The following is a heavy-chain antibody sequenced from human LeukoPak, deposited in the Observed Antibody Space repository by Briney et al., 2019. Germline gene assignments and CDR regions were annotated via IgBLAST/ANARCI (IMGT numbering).Heavy chain of an antibody. D-gene: IGHD4-17*01. CDR1: GFTFSISA. CDR2: ISFDGSNK. V-gene: IGHV3-30*14. Sequence: PGTSLRLSCAASGFTFSISAMHWVRQAPGKGLEWVAVISFDGSNKYYADSVKGRFSVSRHNSKNTLYLQMNSLRAEDTAVYYCARVGYGDFYYYYGMDVWGQGTTVTVSS. J-gene: IGHJ6*02. CDR3: ARVGYGDFYYYYGMDV.